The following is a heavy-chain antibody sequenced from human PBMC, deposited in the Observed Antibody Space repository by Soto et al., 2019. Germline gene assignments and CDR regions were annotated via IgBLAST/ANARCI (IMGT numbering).Heavy chain of an antibody. CDR1: GFTFDDYA. CDR3: AKDSYDILTGPDDY. D-gene: IGHD3-9*01. Sequence: PGGSLRLSCAASGFTFDDYAMHWVRQAPGKGLEWVSGISWNSGSIGYADSVKGRFTISRDNAKNSLYLQMNSLRAEDTALYYCAKDSYDILTGPDDYWGQGTLVTVSS. J-gene: IGHJ4*02. V-gene: IGHV3-9*01. CDR2: ISWNSGSI.